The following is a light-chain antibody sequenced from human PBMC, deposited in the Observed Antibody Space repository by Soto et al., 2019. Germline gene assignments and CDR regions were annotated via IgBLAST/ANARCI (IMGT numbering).Light chain of an antibody. CDR2: KAS. J-gene: IGKJ1*01. CDR3: QQYDHYRT. Sequence: QMTQSPSTVSASVGDSVTITCRASQSVNTWLAWYQLKPGKAPRLLIYKASTLESGVPSRFSGSGSGTEFTLTISSLQPDDIATYYCQQYDHYRTFGQGTKVELE. CDR1: QSVNTW. V-gene: IGKV1-5*03.